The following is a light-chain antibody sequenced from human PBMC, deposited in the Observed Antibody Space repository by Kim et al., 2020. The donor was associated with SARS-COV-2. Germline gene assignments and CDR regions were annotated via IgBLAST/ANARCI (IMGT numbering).Light chain of an antibody. CDR1: SSNIGSNT. CDR2: SNN. Sequence: GQRVTISCSGRSSNIGSNTVNWYQQLPGTAPNLLIYSNNQRPSGVPDRFSGSKSGTSASLAISGLQSEDEADYYCAAWDDSLSGYVFGSGTKVTVL. V-gene: IGLV1-44*01. J-gene: IGLJ1*01. CDR3: AAWDDSLSGYV.